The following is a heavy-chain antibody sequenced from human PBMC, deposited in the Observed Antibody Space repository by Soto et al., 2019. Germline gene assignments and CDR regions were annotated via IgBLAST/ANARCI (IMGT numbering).Heavy chain of an antibody. CDR2: IIPIFGTA. CDR1: GGTFSSYA. D-gene: IGHD1-26*01. Sequence: QVQLVQAGAEVKKPGSSVKVSCKASGGTFSSYAISWVRQAPGQGLEWMGGIIPIFGTANYSQKVQCRVTITADKSTSTAYMDLSSLRSEDTDVYYCARDCKDIEGDTVDWGQGTLVPVSS. CDR3: ARDCKDIEGDTVD. V-gene: IGHV1-69*06. J-gene: IGHJ4*02.